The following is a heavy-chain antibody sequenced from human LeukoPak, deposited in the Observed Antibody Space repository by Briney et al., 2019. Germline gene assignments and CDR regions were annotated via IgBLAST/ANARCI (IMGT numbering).Heavy chain of an antibody. J-gene: IGHJ3*02. CDR3: ARGKTKYGDRDASDI. V-gene: IGHV3-30-3*01. Sequence: GGSLRLSCAASGFTFSSYAMHWVRQAPGKGLEWVAVISYDGSNKYYADSVKGRFTISRDNSKNTLYLQMNSLRAEDTAVYYCARGKTKYGDRDASDIWGQGTMVTVSS. D-gene: IGHD4-17*01. CDR2: ISYDGSNK. CDR1: GFTFSSYA.